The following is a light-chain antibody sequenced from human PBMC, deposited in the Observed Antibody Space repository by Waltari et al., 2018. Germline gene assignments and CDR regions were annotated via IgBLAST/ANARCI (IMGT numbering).Light chain of an antibody. V-gene: IGKV1-9*01. CDR1: QGIATF. CDR2: DAS. J-gene: IGKJ4*01. Sequence: DIQLTQSPSFLSASVGDRVTITCRASQGIATFLTWYQLKPGKAPELLIYDASTLQTGVPSRFSASGSGTDFTLTIRSLQPEDFATYYCQQFNTFPLTFGGGTKVEVK. CDR3: QQFNTFPLT.